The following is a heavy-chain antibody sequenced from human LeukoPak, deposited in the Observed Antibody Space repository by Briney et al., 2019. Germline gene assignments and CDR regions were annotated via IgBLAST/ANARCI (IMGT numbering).Heavy chain of an antibody. V-gene: IGHV4-59*01. J-gene: IGHJ6*03. Sequence: SETLSLTCTVSGGSISSYYWSWIRQPPGKGLEWIGYIYYSGSTSYNPSLKSRVTISVDTSKNQFSLKLTSVTAADTAVYYCARTTEGGYTYGYFYYYYMDVWGKGTTVTISS. CDR3: ARTTEGGYTYGYFYYYYMDV. D-gene: IGHD5-18*01. CDR2: IYYSGST. CDR1: GGSISSYY.